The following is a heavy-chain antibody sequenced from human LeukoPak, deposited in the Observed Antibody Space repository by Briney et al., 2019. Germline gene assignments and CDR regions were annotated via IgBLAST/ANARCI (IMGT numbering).Heavy chain of an antibody. Sequence: PGGSLRLSCAASGFTFSSYAMHWVRQAPGKGLEWVAVISYDGSNKYYADSVKGRFTISRDNSKNTLYLQMNSLRAEDTAVYYCAKDLHLRSTVGGAFDIWGQGTMVTVSS. CDR3: AKDLHLRSTVGGAFDI. CDR2: ISYDGSNK. CDR1: GFTFSSYA. D-gene: IGHD2-2*01. J-gene: IGHJ3*02. V-gene: IGHV3-30-3*01.